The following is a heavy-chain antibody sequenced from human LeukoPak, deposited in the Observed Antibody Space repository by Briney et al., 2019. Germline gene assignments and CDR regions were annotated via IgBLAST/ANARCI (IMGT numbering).Heavy chain of an antibody. CDR1: GFTFSSYC. CDR3: AKAAYGSESYYDPFDY. V-gene: IGHV3-23*01. CDR2: ISGSGGST. Sequence: GGTLRLSCAVSGFTFSSYCMSWVRQAPGKGLEWVSAISGSGGSTYHADFVKGPFTISRDNSKNTLYPQMNSLRAEDTAVYYCAKAAYGSESYYDPFDYWGQGTLVTVSS. D-gene: IGHD3-10*01. J-gene: IGHJ4*02.